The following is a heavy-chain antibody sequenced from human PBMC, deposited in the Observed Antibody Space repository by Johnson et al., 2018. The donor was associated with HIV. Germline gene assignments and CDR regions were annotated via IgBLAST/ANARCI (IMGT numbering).Heavy chain of an antibody. CDR1: GFTFRSYG. Sequence: QMQLVESGGGVVQPGRSLRLSCAVSGFTFRSYGVHWVRQAPGKGLEWVAVISYDGSNEYYADSVKGRFTISRDNSKNTLYLQMNSLRAEDTAVYYCARASDAFDIWGQGTMVTVSS. J-gene: IGHJ3*02. CDR3: ARASDAFDI. V-gene: IGHV3-30*03. CDR2: ISYDGSNE.